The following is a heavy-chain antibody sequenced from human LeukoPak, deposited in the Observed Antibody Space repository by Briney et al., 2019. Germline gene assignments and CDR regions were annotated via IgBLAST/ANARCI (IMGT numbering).Heavy chain of an antibody. CDR2: ISGSGTST. J-gene: IGHJ4*02. V-gene: IGHV3-23*01. CDR3: AKSLGPHWNAYYFDY. Sequence: GGSLRLSCAASGFTFSSYTMSWVRQAPGKGLEWVSSISGSGTSTYYADSVKGRFTISRDNSKNTLFLQMNSLRVEDTAVYYCAKSLGPHWNAYYFDYWGQGTLVTVSS. D-gene: IGHD1-1*01. CDR1: GFTFSSYT.